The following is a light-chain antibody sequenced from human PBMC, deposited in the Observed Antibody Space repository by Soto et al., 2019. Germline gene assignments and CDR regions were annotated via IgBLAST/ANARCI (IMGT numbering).Light chain of an antibody. CDR2: GAS. V-gene: IGKV3-20*01. CDR1: QSVSSRN. Sequence: VLTQSPGTVSLSPGERATLSCRASQSVSSRNLAWYRQKPGQTPSILIFGASNRATGIPDRFSGSGSGTDFTLTISRLEPEDCAVYYCLRYSDSLPAYTFGQETKLEIK. J-gene: IGKJ2*01. CDR3: LRYSDSLPAYT.